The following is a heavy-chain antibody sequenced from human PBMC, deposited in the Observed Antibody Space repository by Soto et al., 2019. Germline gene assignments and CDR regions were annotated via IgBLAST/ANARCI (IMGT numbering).Heavy chain of an antibody. V-gene: IGHV3-30-3*01. CDR3: ARPGGYCSSTSCYTGWDFDY. Sequence: VQLVESGGGVVQPGRSLRLSCAASGFTFSSYAMHWVRQAPGKGLEWVAVISYDGSNKYYADSVKGRFTISRDNSKNTLYLQMNSLRAEDTAVYYCARPGGYCSSTSCYTGWDFDYWGQGTLVTVSS. CDR2: ISYDGSNK. CDR1: GFTFSSYA. D-gene: IGHD2-2*02. J-gene: IGHJ4*02.